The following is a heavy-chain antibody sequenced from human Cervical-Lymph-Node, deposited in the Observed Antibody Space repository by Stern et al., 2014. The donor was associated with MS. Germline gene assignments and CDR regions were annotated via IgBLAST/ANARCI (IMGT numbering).Heavy chain of an antibody. CDR3: ARQGTFDFWNA. V-gene: IGHV4-39*01. CDR2: IYYTGRT. D-gene: IGHD3-3*01. CDR1: GGSVSSHLYY. Sequence: QVQLQESGPGLVTPSETLSLTCTVSGGSVSSHLYYWAWIRQPPGKNLEWIGSIYYTGRTYYNPSLKSRLTISVDTSKNQFSLKLTSVTAADTAIYYCARQGTFDFWNAWGQGTLVTVSS. J-gene: IGHJ5*02.